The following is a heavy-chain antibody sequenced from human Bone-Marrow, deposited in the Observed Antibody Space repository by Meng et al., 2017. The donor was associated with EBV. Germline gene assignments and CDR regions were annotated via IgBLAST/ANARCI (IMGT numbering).Heavy chain of an antibody. J-gene: IGHJ4*02. CDR1: GNTFTGHY. CDR2: IDPNSGGA. Sequence: QWQRVQAGAEVEKPGASVRVSCKASGNTFTGHYMHWVRQAPGQGLEWMGRIDPNSGGADYAQKFQGGVTMTRDTSVSTFYMELSRLTSDDTAVYFCARASDYGNDLDYWGQGTLVTVSS. CDR3: ARASDYGNDLDY. D-gene: IGHD4-11*01. V-gene: IGHV1-2*06.